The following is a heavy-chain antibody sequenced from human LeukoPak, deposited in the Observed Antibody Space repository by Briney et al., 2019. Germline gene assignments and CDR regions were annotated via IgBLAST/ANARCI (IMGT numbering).Heavy chain of an antibody. D-gene: IGHD1-20*01. J-gene: IGHJ4*02. V-gene: IGHV1-18*01. CDR1: GYTFIRNG. Sequence: ASVKVSCKASGYTFIRNGISWVRQAPGQGLEWMGWISAHNGNTNYAQKFQGRVTMTTDTSTSTAYMELRSLRSDDTAVYYCARDYNFVPDYWGQRTLVTVSS. CDR3: ARDYNFVPDY. CDR2: ISAHNGNT.